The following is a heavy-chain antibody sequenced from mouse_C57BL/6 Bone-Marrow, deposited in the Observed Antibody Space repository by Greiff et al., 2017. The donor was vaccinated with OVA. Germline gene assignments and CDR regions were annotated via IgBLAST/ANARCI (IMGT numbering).Heavy chain of an antibody. J-gene: IGHJ3*01. CDR3: AREVALPAYYSKGFAY. CDR1: GFTFSSYA. V-gene: IGHV5-4*01. D-gene: IGHD2-5*01. CDR2: ISDGGSYT. Sequence: EVHLVESGGGLVKPGGSLKLSCAASGFTFSSYAMSWVRQTPEKRLEWVATISDGGSYTYYPDNVKGRFTISRDNAKNNLYLQMSHLKSEDTAMYYCAREVALPAYYSKGFAYWGQGTLVTVSA.